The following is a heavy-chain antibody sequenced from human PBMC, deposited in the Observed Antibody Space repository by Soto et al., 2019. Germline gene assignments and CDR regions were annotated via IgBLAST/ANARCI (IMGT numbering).Heavy chain of an antibody. CDR1: GFTFSSYW. V-gene: IGHV3-64D*06. J-gene: IGHJ4*02. CDR2: ISTNGGST. CDR3: VKGEYYYDSSGYYPFDY. Sequence: XVLRLSFAASGFTFSSYWMHWVPQAPGKGLVWVSRISTNGGSTDYADSVKGRFTISRDNSKNTVYLQMSSLRAEEPAVYYCVKGEYYYDSSGYYPFDYWGQGTLVTVSS. D-gene: IGHD3-22*01.